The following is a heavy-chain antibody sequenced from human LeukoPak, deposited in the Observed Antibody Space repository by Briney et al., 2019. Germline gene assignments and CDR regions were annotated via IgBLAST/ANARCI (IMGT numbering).Heavy chain of an antibody. CDR2: IKPDGYDK. CDR1: GFTFSSYW. CDR3: ARLIDYGDSDY. V-gene: IGHV3-7*01. Sequence: GGSLRLSCAASGFTFSSYWMGWVRQAPGKGLEWVANIKPDGYDKYYVDSLKGRFTISRDNAENSLFLQMDSLRAEDTAVYYCARLIDYGDSDYWGQGTLVTVSS. D-gene: IGHD4-17*01. J-gene: IGHJ4*02.